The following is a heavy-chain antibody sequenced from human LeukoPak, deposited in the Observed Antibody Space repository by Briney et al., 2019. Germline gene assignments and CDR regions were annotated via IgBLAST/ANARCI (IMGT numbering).Heavy chain of an antibody. J-gene: IGHJ4*02. CDR3: ARDLGVAPDY. Sequence: ASVKVSCKASGGTFSSYVISWVRQAPGQGLEWMGRIIPILGIANYAQKFQGRVTITADKSTSTAYMELSSLRSEDTAVYYCARDLGVAPDYWGQGTLVTVSS. D-gene: IGHD2-2*01. V-gene: IGHV1-69*04. CDR1: GGTFSSYV. CDR2: IIPILGIA.